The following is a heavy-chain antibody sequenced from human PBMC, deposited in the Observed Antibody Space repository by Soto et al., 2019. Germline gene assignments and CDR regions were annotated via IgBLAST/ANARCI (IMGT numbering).Heavy chain of an antibody. CDR1: GFTFSNYA. Sequence: EVQLVESGGGLVQPGGSLRLSCAASGFTFSNYAMDWVRQAPGKGLEWVSYISSSSNTIYYADSVKGRFTISRDNAKSSLYLQMNSLRDEDTAVYYCVRDGREYSGFHPDYWGQGTLVTVSS. J-gene: IGHJ4*02. CDR3: VRDGREYSGFHPDY. V-gene: IGHV3-48*02. CDR2: ISSSSNTI. D-gene: IGHD5-12*01.